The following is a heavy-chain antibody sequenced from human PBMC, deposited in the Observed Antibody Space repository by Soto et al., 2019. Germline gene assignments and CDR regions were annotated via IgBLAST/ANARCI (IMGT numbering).Heavy chain of an antibody. CDR3: ARFFGSGFDY. V-gene: IGHV3-48*01. CDR1: GFTFSTDS. CDR2: ISTSGATR. Sequence: EVQLVESGGGLVQPGGSLRLSCVASGFTFSTDSMNWVRQAPGKGLEWVAHISTSGATRYYADSVKGRFTISRDNAKTSLYLQMDSLRCEDTAVYYCARFFGSGFDYWGQGTLVTVSS. D-gene: IGHD6-19*01. J-gene: IGHJ4*02.